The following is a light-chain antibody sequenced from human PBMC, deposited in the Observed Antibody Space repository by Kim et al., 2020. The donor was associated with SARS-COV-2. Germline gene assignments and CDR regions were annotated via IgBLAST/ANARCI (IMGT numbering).Light chain of an antibody. CDR2: AAS. V-gene: IGKV3-20*01. CDR3: QQYGSSRLT. CDR1: HSISSSY. J-gene: IGKJ4*01. Sequence: PGERVTISCRASHSISSSYLAWYQQIPGHAPRLLIFAASNRAAGVPDRFSGSGSGTDFTLTISRLEPEDFAVYYCQQYGSSRLTFGGGTKVE.